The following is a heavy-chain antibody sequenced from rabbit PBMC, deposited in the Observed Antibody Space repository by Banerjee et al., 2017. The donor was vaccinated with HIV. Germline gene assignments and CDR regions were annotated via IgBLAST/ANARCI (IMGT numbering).Heavy chain of an antibody. CDR2: IDAGSSGST. Sequence: QQQLEESGGGLVKPGGTLTLTCKASGIDFSSGYYMCWVRQAPGKGLEWIACIDAGSSGSTYYASWAKGRFTISKTSSTTVTLQMTSLTAADTATYFCARDPYVGYGGYGYGTGFNLWGPGTLVTVS. CDR3: ARDPYVGYGGYGYGTGFNL. V-gene: IGHV1S45*01. D-gene: IGHD6-1*01. J-gene: IGHJ4*01. CDR1: GIDFSSGYY.